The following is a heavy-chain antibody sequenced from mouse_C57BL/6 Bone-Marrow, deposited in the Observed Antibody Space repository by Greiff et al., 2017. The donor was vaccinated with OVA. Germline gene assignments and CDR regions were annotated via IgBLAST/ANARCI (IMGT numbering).Heavy chain of an antibody. CDR2: INPSSGYT. J-gene: IGHJ3*01. D-gene: IGHD4-1*01. CDR3: ARGGANWPFAY. V-gene: IGHV1-4*01. CDR1: GYTFTSYT. Sequence: VQLQQSGAELARPGASVKMSCKASGYTFTSYTMHWVKQRPGQGLEWIGYINPSSGYTKYNQKFKDKATLTADKSSSTAYMQLSSLTSEDSAVYYCARGGANWPFAYWGQGTLVTVSA.